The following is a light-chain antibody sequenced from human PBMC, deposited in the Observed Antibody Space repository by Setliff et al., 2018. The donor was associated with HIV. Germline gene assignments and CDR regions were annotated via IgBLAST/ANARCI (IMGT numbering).Light chain of an antibody. CDR3: CSYTSSLTYV. CDR1: SSDVGSYNF. J-gene: IGLJ1*01. V-gene: IGLV2-14*03. Sequence: QSVLTQPRSVSGSPGQSITISCSGTSSDVGSYNFVSWYQQHPGKAPQLIIYDVSQRPSGVSSRFSGSKSGNTASLTISGLQAEDQADYYCCSYTSSLTYVFGTGTKVTVL. CDR2: DVS.